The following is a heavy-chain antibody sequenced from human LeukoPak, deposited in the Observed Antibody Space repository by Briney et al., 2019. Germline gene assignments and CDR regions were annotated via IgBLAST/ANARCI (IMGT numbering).Heavy chain of an antibody. D-gene: IGHD3-10*01. CDR1: GYTFTSYA. V-gene: IGHV1-2*06. Sequence: ASVKVSCKASGYTFTSYAMHWVRQAPGQGLEWMGRINPNSGGTNYAQKFQGRVTMTRDTSISTAYMELSRLRSDDTAVYYCARGGPLVLLWFGESQDYWGQGTLVTVSS. CDR3: ARGGPLVLLWFGESQDY. J-gene: IGHJ4*02. CDR2: INPNSGGT.